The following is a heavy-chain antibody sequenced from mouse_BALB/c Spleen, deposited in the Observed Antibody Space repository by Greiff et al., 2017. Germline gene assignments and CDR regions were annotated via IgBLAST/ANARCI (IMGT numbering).Heavy chain of an antibody. CDR3: ARTTVVARGYFDY. Sequence: EVQRVESGGGLVQPGGSRKLSCAASGFTFSSFGMHWVRQAPEKGLEWVAYISSGSSTIYYADTVKGRFTISRDNPKNTLFLQMTSLRSEDTAMYYCARTTVVARGYFDYWGQGTTLTVSS. D-gene: IGHD1-1*01. CDR1: GFTFSSFG. CDR2: ISSGSSTI. V-gene: IGHV5-17*02. J-gene: IGHJ2*01.